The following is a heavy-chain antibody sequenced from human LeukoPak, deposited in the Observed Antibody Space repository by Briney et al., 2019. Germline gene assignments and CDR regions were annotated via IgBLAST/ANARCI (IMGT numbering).Heavy chain of an antibody. V-gene: IGHV1-2*02. CDR3: ARRIAGLLINDAFDI. CDR2: INPFSVVT. Sequence: GASVKVSRKASGYTFTGHYMHWVRQAPGQGLEWMGWINPFSVVTHYALIFQDRVTMTRDTSISIAYMELSRLRTDDTAVYYWARRIAGLLINDAFDIWGQGTMVTVSS. CDR1: GYTFTGHY. D-gene: IGHD6-6*01. J-gene: IGHJ3*02.